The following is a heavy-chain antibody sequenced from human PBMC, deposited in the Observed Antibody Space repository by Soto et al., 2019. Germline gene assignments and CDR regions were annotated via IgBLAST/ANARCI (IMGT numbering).Heavy chain of an antibody. CDR1: GFTFSSYG. CDR3: ARDASIAALEWFDP. CDR2: IWYDGSNK. Sequence: QVQLVESGGGVVQPGRSLRLSCAASGFTFSSYGMHWVRQAPGKGLEWVAVIWYDGSNKYYADSVKGRFTISRDNSKNTLYLQMNSLRAEDTAVYYCARDASIAALEWFDPWGQGTLVTVSS. D-gene: IGHD6-6*01. V-gene: IGHV3-33*01. J-gene: IGHJ5*02.